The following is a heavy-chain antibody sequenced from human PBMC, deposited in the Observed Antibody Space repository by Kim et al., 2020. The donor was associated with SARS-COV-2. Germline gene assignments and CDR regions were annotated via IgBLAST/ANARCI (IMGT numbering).Heavy chain of an antibody. D-gene: IGHD2-15*01. J-gene: IGHJ4*02. V-gene: IGHV4-39*01. CDR3: ARHHDSRGSSDY. Sequence: YYNPYLKSRGTRSVDTSKNQFSLKLSSVTAADTAVYYCARHHDSRGSSDYWGQGTLVTVSS.